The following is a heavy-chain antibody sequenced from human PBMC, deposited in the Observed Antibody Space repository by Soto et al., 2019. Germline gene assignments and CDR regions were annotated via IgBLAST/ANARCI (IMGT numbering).Heavy chain of an antibody. CDR3: ARAGGFLEWLLSMGYYYYGMDV. CDR1: GGSLSSYY. V-gene: IGHV4-59*01. D-gene: IGHD3-3*01. CDR2: IYYSGST. J-gene: IGHJ6*02. Sequence: PSETLSLTCVVSGGSLSSYYWSWIRQPPGKGLEWIGYIYYSGSTNYNPSLKSRVTISVDTSKNQFSLKLSSVTAADTAVYYCARAGGFLEWLLSMGYYYYGMDVWGQGTTVTVSS.